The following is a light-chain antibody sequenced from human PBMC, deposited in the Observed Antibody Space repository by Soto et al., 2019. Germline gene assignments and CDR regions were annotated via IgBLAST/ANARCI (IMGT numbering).Light chain of an antibody. CDR1: QSVRGSY. CDR2: GAS. CDR3: QQYNNWPPIT. V-gene: IGKV3-15*01. J-gene: IGKJ5*01. Sequence: EIVMTQSPATLSVSPGERATVSCRASQSVRGSYLAWYQQSPGQAPRLLIYGASTRATGIPARFSGSGSGTKFTLTISSLQSEDFAVYYCQQYNNWPPITFGQGTRLEI.